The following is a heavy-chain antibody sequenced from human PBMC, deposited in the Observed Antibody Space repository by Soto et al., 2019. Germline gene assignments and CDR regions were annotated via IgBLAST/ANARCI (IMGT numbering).Heavy chain of an antibody. CDR1: GGSISSGDYY. V-gene: IGHV4-30-4*01. CDR2: IYYSGST. J-gene: IGHJ5*02. Sequence: PSETLSLTCTVSGGSISSGDYYWSWIRQPPGKGLEWIGYIYYSGSTYYNPSLKSRVSISVDTSKNQFSLKLSSVTAADTAVYYCARGAPAYYDFWSGYYITWFDPWGQGTLVTVSS. D-gene: IGHD3-3*01. CDR3: ARGAPAYYDFWSGYYITWFDP.